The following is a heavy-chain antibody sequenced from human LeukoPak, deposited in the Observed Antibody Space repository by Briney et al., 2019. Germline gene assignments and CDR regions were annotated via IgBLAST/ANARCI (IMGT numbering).Heavy chain of an antibody. CDR1: GFTFSTYS. V-gene: IGHV3-48*01. CDR2: ISSSSTI. CDR3: ARDSPPDY. J-gene: IGHJ4*02. Sequence: GGSLRLTCAASGFTFSTYSMNWVRQAPGKGLEWVSYISSSSTIYYADSVKGRFTISRDNAKNSLYLQMNSLRAEDTAVYYCARDSPPDYWGQGTLVTVSS.